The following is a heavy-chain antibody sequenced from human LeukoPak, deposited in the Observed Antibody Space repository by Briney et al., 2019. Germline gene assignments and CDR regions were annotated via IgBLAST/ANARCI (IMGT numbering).Heavy chain of an antibody. CDR1: GGSINSYC. J-gene: IGHJ4*02. V-gene: IGHV4-4*07. D-gene: IGHD2-21*02. CDR3: ARGWRLNPVH. Sequence: SETLSLTCTVSGGSINSYCWSWIRQPAGKGLEWIGRIYTSGNTHYNPSLKSRVTMSRDTSNNQFSLKLSSVTAADTAMYYCARGWRLNPVHWGQGTLVTVSS. CDR2: IYTSGNT.